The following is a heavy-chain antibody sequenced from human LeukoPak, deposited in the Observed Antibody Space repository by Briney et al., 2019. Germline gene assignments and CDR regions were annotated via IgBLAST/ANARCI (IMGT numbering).Heavy chain of an antibody. CDR2: IYYSGST. CDR1: GASISSYY. V-gene: IGHV4-59*01. CDR3: ARDSTTIYGLDV. Sequence: SETLSLTCTVSGASISSYYWSWIRQPPGKGLEWIGHIYYSGSTNYNPSLKSRVTISVDTSKNQFSLKMRFVTAADTAVYYCARDSTTIYGLDVWGQGTTVTVSS. J-gene: IGHJ6*02. D-gene: IGHD4-17*01.